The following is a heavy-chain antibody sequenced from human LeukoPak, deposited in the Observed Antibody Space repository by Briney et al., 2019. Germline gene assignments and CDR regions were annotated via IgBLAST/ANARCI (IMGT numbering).Heavy chain of an antibody. D-gene: IGHD2-15*01. Sequence: GGSLRLSCAASGFTFTNYAVTWARHAPGKGLEWVSVIYSGGSTYYADSVKGRFTISRDNSKNTLYLQMNSLRAEDTAVYYCARDLLLPDVFDIWGQGTMVTVSS. J-gene: IGHJ3*02. CDR2: IYSGGST. CDR1: GFTFTNYA. CDR3: ARDLLLPDVFDI. V-gene: IGHV3-66*01.